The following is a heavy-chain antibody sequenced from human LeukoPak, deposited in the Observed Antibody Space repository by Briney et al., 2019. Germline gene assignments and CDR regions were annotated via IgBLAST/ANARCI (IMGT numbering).Heavy chain of an antibody. Sequence: GGSLRLSCAASGFTVSSNYMSWVRQAPGKGLEWVGRIKTKTDGGTTDYAAPVKGRFTISRDDSRNTLYLQMNSLTTADTAVYYCTSTLGYWGQGTLVTVSS. J-gene: IGHJ4*02. D-gene: IGHD3-16*01. CDR2: IKTKTDGGTT. V-gene: IGHV3-15*01. CDR1: GFTVSSNY. CDR3: TSTLGY.